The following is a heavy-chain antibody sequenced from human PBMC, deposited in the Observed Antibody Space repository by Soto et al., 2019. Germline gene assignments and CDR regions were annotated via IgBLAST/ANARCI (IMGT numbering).Heavy chain of an antibody. Sequence: QVQVVESGGGVVQPGRSLRLSCAASGFTLSCCGMHWVRQAPGKGLEWVGVITYDGSEIHYGDSVKGRFTISRDSSENTVYLQMNSLRVEDSAVYYCAKEQSSGFYRLVDYWGQGTRVTVSP. CDR2: ITYDGSEI. J-gene: IGHJ4*02. V-gene: IGHV3-30*18. D-gene: IGHD6-19*01. CDR1: GFTLSCCG. CDR3: AKEQSSGFYRLVDY.